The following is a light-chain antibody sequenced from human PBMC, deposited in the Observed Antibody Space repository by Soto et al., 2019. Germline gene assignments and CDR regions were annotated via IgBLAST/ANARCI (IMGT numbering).Light chain of an antibody. CDR3: HHYGPAPWT. J-gene: IGKJ1*01. V-gene: IGKV3-20*01. CDR1: QTVRGNY. CDR2: AAS. Sequence: EIVLTQSGGTLSLSPGERATLSCRASQTVRGNYLAWFQQRPGQAPRLLIYAASTRAAGVPDRFSGSGSGTDFSLPINRLEPEDFAVYYCHHYGPAPWTFGQGTKVEIK.